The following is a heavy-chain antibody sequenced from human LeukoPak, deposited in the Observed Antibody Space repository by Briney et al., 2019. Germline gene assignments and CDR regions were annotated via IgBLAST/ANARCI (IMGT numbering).Heavy chain of an antibody. CDR1: GGSISSYY. D-gene: IGHD5-12*01. CDR3: ARVGFRPPSYYFDY. CDR2: IYYSGST. J-gene: IGHJ4*02. Sequence: SETLSLTCTVSGGSISSYYWSWIRQPPGKGLEWIGYIYYSGSTNYNPSLKSRVTISVDTSKNQFSLKLSSVTAADTAVYYCARVGFRPPSYYFDYWGQGTLVTVSS. V-gene: IGHV4-59*01.